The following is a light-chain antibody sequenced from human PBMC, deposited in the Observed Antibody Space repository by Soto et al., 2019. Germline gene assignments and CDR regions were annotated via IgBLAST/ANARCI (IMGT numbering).Light chain of an antibody. CDR1: SGSVSTSNY. Sequence: QTVVTQEPSFSVSPGGTVTLTCGLSSGSVSTSNYPSGYQQTPGQAPRTLIYSTNSRSSGVPDRFSGSLLGNKAALSNTGAHADDECDYYCFLYIGRGISLFGGGTMLTVL. J-gene: IGLJ2*01. CDR2: STN. CDR3: FLYIGRGISL. V-gene: IGLV8-61*01.